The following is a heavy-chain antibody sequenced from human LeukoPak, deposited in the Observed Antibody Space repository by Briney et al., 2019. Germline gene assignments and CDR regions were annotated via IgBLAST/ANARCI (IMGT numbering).Heavy chain of an antibody. D-gene: IGHD6-13*01. Sequence: ASVKVSCKASGYTFTSYYMHWVRQAPGQGLEWMGIINPSGGSTSYAQKFQGRVTMTRDTSTSTVYMELSSLRSENTAVYDCARDPGKAAAASTWGGFDIWGQGTMVTVSS. J-gene: IGHJ3*02. V-gene: IGHV1-46*01. CDR2: INPSGGST. CDR1: GYTFTSYY. CDR3: ARDPGKAAAASTWGGFDI.